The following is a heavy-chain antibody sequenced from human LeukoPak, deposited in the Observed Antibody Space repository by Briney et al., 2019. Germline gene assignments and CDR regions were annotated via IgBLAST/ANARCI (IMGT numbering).Heavy chain of an antibody. CDR1: GFTFSAYA. V-gene: IGHV3-23*01. D-gene: IGHD4-17*01. Sequence: GGSLRLSCTASGFTFSAYAMMWVRQAPGKGPEWVSAIRGGGGSAFYADSVKGRVTISRDNSKYTLFLQMNSLRAEDTAVYYCARDPNGDYIGAFDMWGPGTMVTVSS. CDR3: ARDPNGDYIGAFDM. J-gene: IGHJ3*02. CDR2: IRGGGGSA.